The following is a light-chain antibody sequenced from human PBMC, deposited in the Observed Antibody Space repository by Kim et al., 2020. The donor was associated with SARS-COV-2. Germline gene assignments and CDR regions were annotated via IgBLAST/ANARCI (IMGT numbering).Light chain of an antibody. CDR3: ATWDDSLSGQV. CDR1: TSTIGSNY. J-gene: IGLJ3*02. V-gene: IGLV1-47*02. CDR2: GNY. Sequence: GQRVTISCSGSTSTIGSNYVYWYQQLPGTAPKLLIYGNYLRPSGVPDRFSGSKSGTSASLAISGLRSEDEGDYYCATWDDSLSGQVFGGGTQLTVL.